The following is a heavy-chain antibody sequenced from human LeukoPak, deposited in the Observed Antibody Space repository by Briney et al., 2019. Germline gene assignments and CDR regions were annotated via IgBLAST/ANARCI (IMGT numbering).Heavy chain of an antibody. J-gene: IGHJ6*02. CDR3: AKDVQSTPYYYGLDV. CDR1: GFTFSSYD. V-gene: IGHV3-30*18. Sequence: GGSLRLSCAASGFTFSSYDMHWVRQAPGKGLGWVAVISYDGSKNYYGDSVKGRFTISRDNSKNTLYLQMNSLRAEDTAVYYCAKDVQSTPYYYGLDVWGQGTTVTVSS. CDR2: ISYDGSKN. D-gene: IGHD2-15*01.